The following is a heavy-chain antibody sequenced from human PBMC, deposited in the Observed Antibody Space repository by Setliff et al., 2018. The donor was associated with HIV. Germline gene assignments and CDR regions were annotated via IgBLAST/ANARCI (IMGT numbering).Heavy chain of an antibody. CDR3: ARDGSGSSYYYYYMDV. J-gene: IGHJ6*03. V-gene: IGHV4-4*07. CDR1: GGSISSYY. Sequence: SETLSLTCTVSGGSISSYYWSWIRQPAGKGLEWIGRIYTSGSTNYNPSLKSRVTMSVDTSKNQFSLKLSSVTAADTAVYYCARDGSGSSYYYYYMDVWGKGTTVTVS. CDR2: IYTSGST. D-gene: IGHD3-10*01.